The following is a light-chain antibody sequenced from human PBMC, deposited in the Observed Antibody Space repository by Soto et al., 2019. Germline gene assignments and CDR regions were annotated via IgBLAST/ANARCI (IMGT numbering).Light chain of an antibody. CDR1: QSITTH. V-gene: IGKV1-9*01. J-gene: IGKJ4*01. CDR3: QQLKSYPLT. Sequence: DIQMTQSPSSLSASVGDRVTITCLASQSITTHVNWYQQQPGKAPKFLIYAAPTLQSGAPSRFSGSGSGTEFALTISSLQPEDSATYYCQQLKSYPLTFGGGTKL. CDR2: AAP.